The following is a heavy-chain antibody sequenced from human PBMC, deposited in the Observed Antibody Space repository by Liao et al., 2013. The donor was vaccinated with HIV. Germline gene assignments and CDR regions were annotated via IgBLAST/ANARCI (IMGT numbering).Heavy chain of an antibody. CDR3: ARTDQYYDFWNGYENWFDP. Sequence: QVQLQESGPGLVKPSQTLSLTCTVSGGSISSGDYYWSWIRQPPGKGLEWIGYIYYSGSTYYNPSLKSRVTISVDTSKTQFSLKLSSVTAADTAVYYCARTDQYYDFWNGYENWFDPWGQGTLVTVSS. D-gene: IGHD3-3*01. CDR1: GGSISSGDYY. V-gene: IGHV4-30-4*08. CDR2: IYYSGST. J-gene: IGHJ5*02.